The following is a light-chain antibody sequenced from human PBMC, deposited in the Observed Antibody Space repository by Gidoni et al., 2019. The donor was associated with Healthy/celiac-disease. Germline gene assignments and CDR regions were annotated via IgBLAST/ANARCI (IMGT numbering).Light chain of an antibody. Sequence: DIVMTQSPDSLAVSLGERATINCKSSKSVLYSSNNKNYLAWYQQKPGQPPKLLIYWASTRESGVPDRCSGSGSGTDFTLTISSLQAEDVAVYYCQQYYSTPFTFGPGTKVEIK. CDR3: QQYYSTPFT. J-gene: IGKJ3*01. CDR1: KSVLYSSNNKNY. CDR2: WAS. V-gene: IGKV4-1*01.